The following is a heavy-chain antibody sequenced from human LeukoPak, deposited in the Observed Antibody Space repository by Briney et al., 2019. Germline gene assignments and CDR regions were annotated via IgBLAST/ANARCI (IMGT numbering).Heavy chain of an antibody. J-gene: IGHJ4*02. CDR2: IYSGGST. V-gene: IGHV3-53*01. CDR3: ARAYSGYDPYFDY. D-gene: IGHD5-12*01. CDR1: GGSISSYY. Sequence: ETLSLTCTVSGGSISSYYWSWIRQPPGKGLEWVSVIYSGGSTYYADSVKGRFTISRDNSKNTLYLQMNSLRAEDTAVYYCARAYSGYDPYFDYWGQGTLVTVSS.